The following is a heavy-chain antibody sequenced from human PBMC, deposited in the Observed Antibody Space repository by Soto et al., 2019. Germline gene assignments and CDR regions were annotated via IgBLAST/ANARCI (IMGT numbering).Heavy chain of an antibody. J-gene: IGHJ6*02. V-gene: IGHV1-69*08. Sequence: QVQLVQSGAEVKKPGSSVKGSCKASGGTFSRYSITWVRQAPGHGLEWIGRIIPIFGIASYAQKFQGRVTITADESTSTAYMELSSLRSDDTAVYYCAREDRDRETGLVPAAIDGMDVWGPGTTVTVSS. D-gene: IGHD2-2*01. CDR2: IIPIFGIA. CDR3: AREDRDRETGLVPAAIDGMDV. CDR1: GGTFSRYS.